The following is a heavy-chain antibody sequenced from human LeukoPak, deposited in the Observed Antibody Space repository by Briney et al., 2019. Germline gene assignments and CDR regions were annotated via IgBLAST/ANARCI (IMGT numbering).Heavy chain of an antibody. CDR3: ARSRWLSDPYFDY. CDR2: IFNSGST. J-gene: IGHJ4*02. CDR1: GGSISSSKYY. Sequence: SETLSLTCTVSGGSISSSKYYWGWIRQPPGKGLEWIGTIFNSGSTHYNPSLKSRVTISLDTSKDQFSLKLSSVTAADTAVYYCARSRWLSDPYFDYWGQGTLVTVSS. D-gene: IGHD3-22*01. V-gene: IGHV4-39*07.